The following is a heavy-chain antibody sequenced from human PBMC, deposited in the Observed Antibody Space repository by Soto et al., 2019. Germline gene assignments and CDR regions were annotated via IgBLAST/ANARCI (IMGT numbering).Heavy chain of an antibody. D-gene: IGHD3-3*01. J-gene: IGHJ6*03. V-gene: IGHV4-39*02. Sequence: LQLQESGPGLVKPSETLSLTCTVSGGSISSSSYYWGGIRQPPGKGVGWIGSIYYSGSTYYNPSLKSRVTISVDTSKNQFSLKLSSVTAADTAVHYCARERERFLEWSHMDVWGKGTTVTVSS. CDR2: IYYSGST. CDR3: ARERERFLEWSHMDV. CDR1: GGSISSSSYY.